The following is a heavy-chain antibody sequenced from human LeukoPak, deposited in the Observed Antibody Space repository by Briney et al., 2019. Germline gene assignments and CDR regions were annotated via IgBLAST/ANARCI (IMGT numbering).Heavy chain of an antibody. Sequence: ASVKVSCKASGYTFTSYDINLVRQATGQGLEWMGWMNPNSGNTGYAQKLQRKVTMTRNTSISTAYMELSSLRSEDTAVYYCARGLFYPRFWPYYYYYYMDVWGKGTTVTVSS. J-gene: IGHJ6*03. D-gene: IGHD3-3*01. CDR3: ARGLFYPRFWPYYYYYYMDV. CDR2: MNPNSGNT. CDR1: GYTFTSYD. V-gene: IGHV1-8*01.